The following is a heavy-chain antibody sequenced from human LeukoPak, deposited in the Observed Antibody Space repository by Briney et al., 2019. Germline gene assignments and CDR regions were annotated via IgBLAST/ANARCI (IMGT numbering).Heavy chain of an antibody. CDR2: ISSSSSTI. CDR1: GFTFSSYS. CDR3: ARDLPCSSTSCLYYYYYMDV. Sequence: PGGSLTLSCAASGFTFSSYSLNWVRQAPGKGLEWVAYISSSSSTIYYAASVKGRFTISRDNAKNSLYLQMNSLRAEDTAVYYCARDLPCSSTSCLYYYYYMDVWGKGTTVTVSS. J-gene: IGHJ6*03. D-gene: IGHD2-2*01. V-gene: IGHV3-48*01.